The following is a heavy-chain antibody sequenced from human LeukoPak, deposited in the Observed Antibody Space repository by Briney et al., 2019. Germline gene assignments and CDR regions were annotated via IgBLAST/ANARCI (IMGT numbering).Heavy chain of an antibody. CDR1: GGSFSGYY. Sequence: PSETLSLTCAVYGGSFSGYYWSWIRQPPGKGLEWIGEINHSGSTNYNPSLKSRVTISVDTSKNQFSLKLSSVTAADTAVYYCARGHSYAILTGFVYGRYWGQGTLVTVSS. V-gene: IGHV4-34*01. CDR2: INHSGST. D-gene: IGHD3-9*01. J-gene: IGHJ4*02. CDR3: ARGHSYAILTGFVYGRY.